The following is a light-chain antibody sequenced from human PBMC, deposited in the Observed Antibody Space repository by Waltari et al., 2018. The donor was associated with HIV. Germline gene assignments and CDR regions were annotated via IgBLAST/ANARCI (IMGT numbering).Light chain of an antibody. CDR1: SNNVGYQG. CDR2: RNN. Sequence: QAGLTQPPSVSKGLRQTATLTCTGNSNNVGYQGAAWLQQHPGHPPKPLSYRNNNRPSGISEGLSASRSGNTASLTITGLQPEDEADYYCSAWDSSLSAWVFGGGTKLTVL. J-gene: IGLJ3*02. CDR3: SAWDSSLSAWV. V-gene: IGLV10-54*01.